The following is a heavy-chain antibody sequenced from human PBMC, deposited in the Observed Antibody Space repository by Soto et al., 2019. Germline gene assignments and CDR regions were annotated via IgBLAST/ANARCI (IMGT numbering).Heavy chain of an antibody. D-gene: IGHD3-22*01. Sequence: ASLKVSCKASGYTFTSYGISWVRQAPGQGLEWMGWISAYNGNTNYAQKLQGRVTMTTDTSTSTAYMELRSLRSDDTAVYYCARVFYYDSSAEDAFDIWGQGTMVTVSS. CDR3: ARVFYYDSSAEDAFDI. CDR2: ISAYNGNT. CDR1: GYTFTSYG. J-gene: IGHJ3*02. V-gene: IGHV1-18*01.